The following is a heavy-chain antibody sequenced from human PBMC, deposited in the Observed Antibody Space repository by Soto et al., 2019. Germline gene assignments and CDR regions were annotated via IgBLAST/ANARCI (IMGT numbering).Heavy chain of an antibody. J-gene: IGHJ4*02. Sequence: SQTLSLTCAVYGGSFSGYYWSWIRQPPGKGLEWIGEINHSGSTNYNPSLKSRVTISVDTSKNQFSLKLSSVTAADTAVYYCARVGKRWSSGWKFDYWGQGTLVTVSS. V-gene: IGHV4-34*01. CDR2: INHSGST. CDR3: ARVGKRWSSGWKFDY. CDR1: GGSFSGYY. D-gene: IGHD6-19*01.